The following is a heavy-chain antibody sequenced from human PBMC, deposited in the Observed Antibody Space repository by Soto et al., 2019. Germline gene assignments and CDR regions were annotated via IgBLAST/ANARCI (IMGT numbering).Heavy chain of an antibody. D-gene: IGHD5-18*01. J-gene: IGHJ4*02. CDR1: GYTFPSYG. V-gene: IGHV1-18*01. Sequence: ASVKVSCKASGYTFPSYGISWVRQAPGQGLEWMGWISAYNGQTNFSQNFQGRVTMTTDTPTNTIQMELRSLTSDDTAVYYCARASADTAMDLGYWGQGTLVTVSS. CDR2: ISAYNGQT. CDR3: ARASADTAMDLGY.